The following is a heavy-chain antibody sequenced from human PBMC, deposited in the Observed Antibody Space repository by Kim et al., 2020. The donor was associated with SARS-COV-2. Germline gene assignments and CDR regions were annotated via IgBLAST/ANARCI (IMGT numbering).Heavy chain of an antibody. J-gene: IGHJ4*02. CDR2: VKGDGSSI. V-gene: IGHV3-74*03. Sequence: GGSLRLSCAASGFTFSSYWMHWVRQAPGKGLVWVSRVKGDGSSILYAGSVKGRFTISRDNAKKTLYLQMNSLRAEDTAVYYCARDCDSNGYSRFGGWGQGTLVTVSS. D-gene: IGHD3-16*01. CDR1: GFTFSSYW. CDR3: ARDCDSNGYSRFGG.